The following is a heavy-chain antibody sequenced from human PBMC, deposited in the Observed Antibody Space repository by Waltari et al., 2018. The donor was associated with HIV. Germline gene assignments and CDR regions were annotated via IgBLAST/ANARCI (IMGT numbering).Heavy chain of an antibody. CDR2: IYYSGTT. J-gene: IGHJ1*01. D-gene: IGHD6-19*01. CDR3: ATHQSGHTSAWYTTAEFFQH. V-gene: IGHV4-39*01. Sequence: QLQLQESGPGLVKPSETLSLTCSVSGGSVSGSSYYWGWVRQPPGKGLEWIGTIYYSGTTYYNPSLESRVTISLDTSNHQFSLNLKSVTAADTAVYYCATHQSGHTSAWYTTAEFFQHWGQGTLVTVSS. CDR1: GGSVSGSSYY.